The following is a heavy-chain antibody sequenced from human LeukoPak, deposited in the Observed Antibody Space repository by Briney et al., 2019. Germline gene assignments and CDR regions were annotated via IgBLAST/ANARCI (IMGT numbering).Heavy chain of an antibody. CDR1: GFTFSSYA. V-gene: IGHV3-30-3*01. CDR2: ISYDGSKK. CDR3: AKGSPLNWFDP. Sequence: GRSLRLSCAASGFTFSSYAMHWVRQAPGKGLEWVAVISYDGSKKYYADSVKGRFTISRDNSKNTLYLQMNSLRAEDTAVYYCAKGSPLNWFDPWGQGTLVTVSS. J-gene: IGHJ5*02.